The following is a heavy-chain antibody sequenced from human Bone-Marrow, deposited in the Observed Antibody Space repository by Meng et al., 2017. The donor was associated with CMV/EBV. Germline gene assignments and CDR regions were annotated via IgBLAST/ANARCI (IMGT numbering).Heavy chain of an antibody. D-gene: IGHD1-26*01. CDR2: IISYT. J-gene: IGHJ4*02. CDR3: ARQIVGGLEGYYFDS. CDR1: GFTFTDYG. Sequence: ASVKVSCKASGFTFTDYGISWVRQAPGQGLEWMGWIISYTNYAQKFQGRVTLTTDTSTGTAYMELRSLRSDDTALYYCARQIVGGLEGYYFDSWGQRTQVTASS. V-gene: IGHV1-18*01.